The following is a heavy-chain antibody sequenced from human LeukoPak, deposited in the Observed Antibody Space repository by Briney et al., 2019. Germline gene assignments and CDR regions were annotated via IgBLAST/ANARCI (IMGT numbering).Heavy chain of an antibody. CDR3: AREAFGGVIAPCFDY. Sequence: PSETLSLTCAVYGGSFSGYYWSWIRQPPGKGLEWIGETNHSGSTNYNPSLKSRVTISVDTSKNQFSLKLSSVTAADTDVYYCAREAFGGVIAPCFDYWGQGTRVTVSS. CDR2: TNHSGST. CDR1: GGSFSGYY. J-gene: IGHJ4*02. V-gene: IGHV4-34*01. D-gene: IGHD3-16*02.